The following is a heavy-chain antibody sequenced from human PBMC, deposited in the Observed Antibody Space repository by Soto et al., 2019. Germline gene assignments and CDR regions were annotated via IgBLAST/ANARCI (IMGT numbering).Heavy chain of an antibody. CDR1: GGSFSGYY. J-gene: IGHJ4*02. D-gene: IGHD4-17*01. CDR3: ARGQRGGDYDY. V-gene: IGHV4-34*01. CDR2: INHSGST. Sequence: ETLSLTCSVYGGSFSGYYWSWIRQPPGKGLEWIGEINHSGSTNYNPSLKSRVTISVDTSKNQFSLKLSSVTAADTAVYYCARGQRGGDYDYWGQGTLVTVYS.